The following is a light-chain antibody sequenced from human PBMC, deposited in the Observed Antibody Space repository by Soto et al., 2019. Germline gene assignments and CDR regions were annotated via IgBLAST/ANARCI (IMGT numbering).Light chain of an antibody. CDR2: VNSDGSH. J-gene: IGLJ2*01. CDR3: QTWTTCFSVV. Sequence: QLVLTQSPSASASLGASVKLTCTLTSGHSSYAIAWHQQQPEKGPRYLMKVNSDGSHNKGDGIPDRFSGFSSGAERYLTISTLQSEDEADYYCQTWTTCFSVVFGGGTKVTVL. CDR1: SGHSSYA. V-gene: IGLV4-69*01.